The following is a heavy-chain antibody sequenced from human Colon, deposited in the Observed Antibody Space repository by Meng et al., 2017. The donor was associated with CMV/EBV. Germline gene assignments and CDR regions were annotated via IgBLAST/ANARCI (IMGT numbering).Heavy chain of an antibody. CDR2: IRSKANSYAT. Sequence: FSGPAMHGVRQASGKGLEWVGRIRSKANSYATTYAASVKGRFTISRDDSKNTAYLQMDSLKTDDTAVYYCIGDCGGDCYSDGALNYWGQGTLVTVSS. J-gene: IGHJ4*02. V-gene: IGHV3-73*01. CDR1: FSGPA. D-gene: IGHD2-21*02. CDR3: IGDCGGDCYSDGALNY.